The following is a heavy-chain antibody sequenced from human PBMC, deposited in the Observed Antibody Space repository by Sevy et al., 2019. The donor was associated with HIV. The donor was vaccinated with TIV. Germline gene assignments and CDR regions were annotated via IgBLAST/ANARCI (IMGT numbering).Heavy chain of an antibody. J-gene: IGHJ4*02. CDR3: ARLTSLVSDFDY. V-gene: IGHV5-51*01. CDR1: GYSFATNW. D-gene: IGHD6-13*01. Sequence: GESLKMSCKGSGYSFATNWIGWVRQMPGKGLEWMGIIYPGDSDTRYSPSFQGQVTISADKSISTAYLQWSSLKASDTAMYYCARLTSLVSDFDYWGQGTLVTVSS. CDR2: IYPGDSDT.